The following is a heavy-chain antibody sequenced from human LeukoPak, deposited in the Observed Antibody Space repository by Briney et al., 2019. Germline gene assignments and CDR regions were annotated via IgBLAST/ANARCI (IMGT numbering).Heavy chain of an antibody. D-gene: IGHD3-10*01. Sequence: GASVKVSCKVSGYTVTELSMHWVRQAPGKGLEWMEGFDPEDGETIYAQKFQGRVTMTEDTSTDTAYMELSSLRSEDTAVYYCAALGMVRGVIKNWFAPWGQGTLVTVSS. CDR3: AALGMVRGVIKNWFAP. CDR1: GYTVTELS. CDR2: FDPEDGET. V-gene: IGHV1-24*01. J-gene: IGHJ5*02.